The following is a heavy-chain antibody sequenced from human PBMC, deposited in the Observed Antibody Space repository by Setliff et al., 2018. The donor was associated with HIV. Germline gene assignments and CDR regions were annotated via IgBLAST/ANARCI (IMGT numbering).Heavy chain of an antibody. Sequence: GGSLRLSCAASGFIFSNYAMQWVRQAPGKGLEWVAVISYDGSKKYYADSVKGRFTISRDNSKNTLYVQMNSLRVEDTAVYYCARDQLAMVRRNGMDVWGQGTTVTVSS. J-gene: IGHJ6*02. CDR3: ARDQLAMVRRNGMDV. CDR1: GFIFSNYA. V-gene: IGHV3-30*04. CDR2: ISYDGSKK. D-gene: IGHD3-10*01.